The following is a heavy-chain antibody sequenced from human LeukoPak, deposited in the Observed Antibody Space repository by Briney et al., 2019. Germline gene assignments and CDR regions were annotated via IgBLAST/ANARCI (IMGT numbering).Heavy chain of an antibody. CDR1: GGSLSSGGYY. CDR2: IYYSGST. Sequence: SQTLSLTCTVSGGSLSSGGYYWRSIRQHPGTGLQWIGYIYYSGSTYYNPSLKSRVTISVDTSKNQFSLKLSSVTAADTAVYYCARVPIFGVVFDYWGQGTLVTVSS. D-gene: IGHD3-3*01. J-gene: IGHJ4*02. V-gene: IGHV4-31*03. CDR3: ARVPIFGVVFDY.